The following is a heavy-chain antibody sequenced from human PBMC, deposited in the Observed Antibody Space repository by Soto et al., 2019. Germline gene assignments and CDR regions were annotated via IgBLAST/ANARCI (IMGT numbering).Heavy chain of an antibody. V-gene: IGHV1-18*01. D-gene: IGHD2-2*01. J-gene: IGHJ6*02. CDR2: ISAYNGNT. CDR1: GYTITSYG. CDR3: AREIVVVPAADFYYYYGMDV. Sequence: ASVKVSCKTSGYTITSYGISWVRQAPGQGLEWMGWISAYNGNTNYAQKLQGRVTMTTDTSTSTAYMELRSLRSDDTAVYYCAREIVVVPAADFYYYYGMDVWGQGTTVTVSS.